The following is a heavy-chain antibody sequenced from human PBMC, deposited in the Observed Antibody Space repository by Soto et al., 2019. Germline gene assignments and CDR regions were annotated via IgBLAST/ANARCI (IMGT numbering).Heavy chain of an antibody. Sequence: QITLKESCPTLVNPTQTLTLTCTFSGFSLSTRGVAVGWFRQPPGKALEWLALIYWDEDKWYSPSLKSRLTIPDDTAKNQVVLTMTNMDPVDTAPYYCAHRPRGYAYYFDYWGQGTLVIVSS. D-gene: IGHD5-12*01. CDR1: GFSLSTRGVA. CDR3: AHRPRGYAYYFDY. J-gene: IGHJ4*02. V-gene: IGHV2-5*02. CDR2: IYWDEDK.